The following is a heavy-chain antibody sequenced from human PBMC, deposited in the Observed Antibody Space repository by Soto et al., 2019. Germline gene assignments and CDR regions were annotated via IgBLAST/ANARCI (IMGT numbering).Heavy chain of an antibody. CDR2: VGGSGDST. D-gene: IGHD2-15*01. V-gene: IGHV3-23*01. Sequence: VQLLDSGGGLVQPGGSLRLSCAASGFTFSNYAMSWVRQAPGKGLEWVSGVGGSGDSTYYADSVKGRFTISRDNSKDTLYLQMNSLRAEDTAVYYCAKSTLGYCSGGSCYPPRYFVYWGQGTLVTVSS. CDR3: AKSTLGYCSGGSCYPPRYFVY. CDR1: GFTFSNYA. J-gene: IGHJ4*02.